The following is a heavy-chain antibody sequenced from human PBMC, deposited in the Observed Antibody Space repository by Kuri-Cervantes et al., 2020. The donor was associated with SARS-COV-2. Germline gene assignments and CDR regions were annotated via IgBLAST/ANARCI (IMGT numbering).Heavy chain of an antibody. CDR2: TRYDGNNQ. CDR3: AREGDIVVVPAVYFDY. V-gene: IGHV3-30*02. Sequence: GGSLRLSCAASGFTFKTYGMHWVRQAPGKGLEWVAFTRYDGNNQYYGDSVKGRFSISRDNAKNSLYLQMNSLRAEDTAVYYCAREGDIVVVPAVYFDYWGQGTLVTVSS. J-gene: IGHJ4*02. D-gene: IGHD2-2*01. CDR1: GFTFKTYG.